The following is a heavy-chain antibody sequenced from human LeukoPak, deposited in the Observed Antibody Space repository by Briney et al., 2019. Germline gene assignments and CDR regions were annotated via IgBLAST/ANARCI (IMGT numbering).Heavy chain of an antibody. CDR2: IKPDGNDK. V-gene: IGHV3-7*03. CDR1: GFTFSTNW. Sequence: GGSLRLSCAASGFTFSTNWMTWVRQAPGKGLEWVANIKPDGNDKFYVGSVKGRFTISRDNAKNSLYLQMSNLRAEDTAVYFCARGGGLDVWGQGATVTVSS. D-gene: IGHD3-16*01. J-gene: IGHJ6*02. CDR3: ARGGGLDV.